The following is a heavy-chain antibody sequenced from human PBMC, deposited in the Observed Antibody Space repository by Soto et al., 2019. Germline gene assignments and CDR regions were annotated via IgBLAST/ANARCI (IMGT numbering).Heavy chain of an antibody. CDR1: GFTFGDYA. J-gene: IGHJ2*01. V-gene: IGHV3-49*03. Sequence: PGGSLRLSCTASGFTFGDYAMSWFRQAPGKGLEWVGFIRSKAYGGTTEYAASVKGRFTISRDDSKSIAYLQMNSLKTEDTAVYYCTRDHPGHTAPFDLWGRGTLVTVSS. D-gene: IGHD5-18*01. CDR2: IRSKAYGGTT. CDR3: TRDHPGHTAPFDL.